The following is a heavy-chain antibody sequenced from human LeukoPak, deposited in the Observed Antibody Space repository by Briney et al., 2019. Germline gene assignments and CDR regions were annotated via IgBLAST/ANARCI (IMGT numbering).Heavy chain of an antibody. Sequence: SETLSLTCTVSGGSISSGDYYWSWIRQPPGKGLEWIGYIYYSGSTYYNPSLKSRVTISVDTSKNQFSLKLSSVTAADTAVYYCACYGSGITGFDYWGQGTLVTVSS. J-gene: IGHJ4*02. D-gene: IGHD3-10*01. CDR1: GGSISSGDYY. CDR2: IYYSGST. V-gene: IGHV4-30-4*01. CDR3: ACYGSGITGFDY.